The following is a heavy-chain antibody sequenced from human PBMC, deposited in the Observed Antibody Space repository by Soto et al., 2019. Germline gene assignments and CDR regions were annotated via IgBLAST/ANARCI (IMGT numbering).Heavy chain of an antibody. CDR1: GGSISINW. D-gene: IGHD6-19*01. CDR2: LHHSGTT. V-gene: IGHV4-4*02. Sequence: QVQLQESGPGLVKPSETLSLTCSVSGGSISINWWSWVRQPPGNGLEWIGELHHSGTTKYNPTLRKRVTISVEKSKNQLSTDLYSVTAADRAFYYCGRHIALATLTGFDYWGQGTLVTVSS. J-gene: IGHJ4*02. CDR3: GRHIALATLTGFDY.